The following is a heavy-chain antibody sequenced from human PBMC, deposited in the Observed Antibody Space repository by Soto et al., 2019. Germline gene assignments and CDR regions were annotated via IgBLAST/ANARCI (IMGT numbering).Heavy chain of an antibody. CDR3: ASPAGADYTFDY. J-gene: IGHJ4*02. Sequence: SETPSLTCAVSGGSITSSSYYWGWIRQAPGRGLEWIGTIYYRGYTYYNPSLESRVTISADTSKNQLSLNLRSVTAADTAVYYCASPAGADYTFDYWGQGILVTVSS. CDR1: GGSITSSSYY. V-gene: IGHV4-39*01. D-gene: IGHD4-4*01. CDR2: IYYRGYT.